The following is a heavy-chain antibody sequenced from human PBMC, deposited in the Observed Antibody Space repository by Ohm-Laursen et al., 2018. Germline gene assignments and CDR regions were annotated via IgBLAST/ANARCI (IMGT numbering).Heavy chain of an antibody. D-gene: IGHD3-10*01. CDR1: GYTFTSYG. J-gene: IGHJ6*02. V-gene: IGHV1-18*01. Sequence: GASVKVSCEASGYTFTSYGISWVRQAPGQGLEWMGWISAYNGNTNYAQKLQGRVTMTTDTSTSTAYMELRSLRSDDTAVYYCARMPKPPLLWFGDPLYYYGMDVWGQGTTVTVSS. CDR3: ARMPKPPLLWFGDPLYYYGMDV. CDR2: ISAYNGNT.